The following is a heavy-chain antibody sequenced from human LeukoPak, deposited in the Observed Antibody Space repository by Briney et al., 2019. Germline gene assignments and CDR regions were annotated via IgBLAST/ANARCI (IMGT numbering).Heavy chain of an antibody. J-gene: IGHJ4*02. V-gene: IGHV3-7*01. CDR1: GFTFSSYE. CDR3: ARGYYGDPSQVYYFDY. D-gene: IGHD4-17*01. Sequence: GGSLRLSCAASGFTFSSYEMNWVRQAPGKGLEWVGNIQPDGSEGYPVDSVKGRFTISRDNAKNSLYLQMNSLRAEDTAVYYCARGYYGDPSQVYYFDYWGQGTLVTVSS. CDR2: IQPDGSEG.